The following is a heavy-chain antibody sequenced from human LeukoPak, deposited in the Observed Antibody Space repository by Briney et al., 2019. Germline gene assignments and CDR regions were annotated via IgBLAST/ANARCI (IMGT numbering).Heavy chain of an antibody. CDR1: GFTFSNAW. J-gene: IGHJ4*02. CDR2: IKSKTDGGTT. Sequence: GGPLRLSCAASGFTFSNAWMSWVRQAPGKGLEWVGRIKSKTDGGTTDYAAPVKGRFTISRDDSKNTLCLQMNSLKTEDTAVYYCTTKVLRYFDWLPPDDYWGQGTLVTVSS. V-gene: IGHV3-15*01. D-gene: IGHD3-9*01. CDR3: TTKVLRYFDWLPPDDY.